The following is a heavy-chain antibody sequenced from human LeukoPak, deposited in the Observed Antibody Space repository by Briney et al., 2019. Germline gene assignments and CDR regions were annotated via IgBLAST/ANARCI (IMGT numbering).Heavy chain of an antibody. Sequence: ASVKVSCKASGYTFTGYYMHWVRQAPGQGLEWMGRINPNSGGTNYAQKFQGRVTMTRDTSISTAYMELSGLRSDDTAVYYCARRIAAAGTMGFDYWGQGTLVTVSS. CDR2: INPNSGGT. CDR3: ARRIAAAGTMGFDY. CDR1: GYTFTGYY. J-gene: IGHJ4*02. D-gene: IGHD6-13*01. V-gene: IGHV1-2*06.